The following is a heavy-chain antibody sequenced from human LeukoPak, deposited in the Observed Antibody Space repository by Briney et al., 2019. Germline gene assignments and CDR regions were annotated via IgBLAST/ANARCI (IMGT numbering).Heavy chain of an antibody. J-gene: IGHJ4*02. CDR1: GYSISSGYY. Sequence: PSETLSLTCTVSGYSISSGYYWGWIRQPPGKGLEWIGSIYHSGSTYYNPSLKSRVTISVDRSKNQFSLELSSVTAADTAVYYCARAGSSWPPAYYFDYWGQGTLVTVSS. CDR2: IYHSGST. CDR3: ARAGSSWPPAYYFDY. D-gene: IGHD6-13*01. V-gene: IGHV4-38-2*02.